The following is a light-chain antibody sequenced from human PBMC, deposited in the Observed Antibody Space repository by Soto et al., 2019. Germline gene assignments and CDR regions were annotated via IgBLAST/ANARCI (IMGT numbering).Light chain of an antibody. V-gene: IGKV1-5*03. CDR2: KAS. J-gene: IGKJ1*01. Sequence: DIQMTQSPSTLPASVGDRVTITCRASQTIDNWLAWYQQKPGKVPKLLIYKASSLESGVPSRFSGSGSETEFTLTISSLQPDDFATYYCQQYHFYWTFGQGTKVEIK. CDR1: QTIDNW. CDR3: QQYHFYWT.